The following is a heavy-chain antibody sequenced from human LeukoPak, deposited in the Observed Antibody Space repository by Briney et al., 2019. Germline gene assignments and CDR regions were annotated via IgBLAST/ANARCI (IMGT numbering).Heavy chain of an antibody. J-gene: IGHJ4*02. V-gene: IGHV4-34*01. D-gene: IGHD2-15*01. CDR3: ARGAWATRLGS. CDR2: IYESGTT. Sequence: SQTLSLTCAVYGESLSSYYWSWVRQPPGEGLEWIGEIYESGTTEYNPSLKSRVTISLVPSKQQFSLSLSSVTAADTAVYYCARGAWATRLGSWGLGTPVIVSS. CDR1: GESLSSYY.